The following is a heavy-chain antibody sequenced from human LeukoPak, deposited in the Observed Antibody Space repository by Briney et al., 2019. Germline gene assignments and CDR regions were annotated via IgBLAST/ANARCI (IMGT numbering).Heavy chain of an antibody. D-gene: IGHD7-27*01. CDR2: ISGSGGST. Sequence: GGSLRLSCAASGFTFSSYAMSWVRQAPGKGLEWVSAISGSGGSTYYADSVKGRFTISRDNSKNTLYLQMDSLRAEDTAVYYCATSTGYYYGMDVWGQGTTVTVSS. V-gene: IGHV3-23*01. J-gene: IGHJ6*02. CDR1: GFTFSSYA. CDR3: ATSTGYYYGMDV.